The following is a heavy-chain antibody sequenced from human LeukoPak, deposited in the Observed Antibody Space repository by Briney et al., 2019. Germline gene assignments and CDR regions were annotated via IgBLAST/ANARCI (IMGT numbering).Heavy chain of an antibody. CDR3: ARLASSGWSHCDY. J-gene: IGHJ4*02. D-gene: IGHD6-19*01. CDR1: GGSISGYY. CDR2: IYYSGST. V-gene: IGHV4-59*08. Sequence: SEPLSLTGTVSGGSISGYYWSWIRQPPGKGPEWIGYIYYSGSTNYNPSLKSRVTISVDTSKNQFSLKMNSVTAADTAVYYCARLASSGWSHCDYWGQGTLVTVSS.